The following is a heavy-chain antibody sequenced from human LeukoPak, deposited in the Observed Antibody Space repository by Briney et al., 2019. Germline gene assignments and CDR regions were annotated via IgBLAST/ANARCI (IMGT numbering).Heavy chain of an antibody. CDR1: GGSISSYY. V-gene: IGHV4-59*01. CDR2: SHYSGST. Sequence: SETLSLTCTVPGGSISSYYWSWIRQPPGKGLEWIGCSHYSGSTNYNPSLKSRVTISVDTSKNQFSLKLSSVTAADTAVYYCARDVLVGIDVEGFDPWGQRTLVTVSS. J-gene: IGHJ5*02. CDR3: ARDVLVGIDVEGFDP. D-gene: IGHD6-13*01.